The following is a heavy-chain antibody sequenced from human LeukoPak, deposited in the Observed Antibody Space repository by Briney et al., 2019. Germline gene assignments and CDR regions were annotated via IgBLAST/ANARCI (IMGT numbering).Heavy chain of an antibody. D-gene: IGHD3-22*01. CDR1: GGSISTYY. CDR2: IYTSGST. CDR3: AREHDSSGYYLY. J-gene: IGHJ4*02. V-gene: IGHV4-4*07. Sequence: SETLSLTCTVSGGSISTYYWSWIRQPAGKGLEWIGRIYTSGSTNYNPSLKSRVTISVDTSKNQFSLKLSSVTAADTAVYYCAREHDSSGYYLYWGQGTLVTVSS.